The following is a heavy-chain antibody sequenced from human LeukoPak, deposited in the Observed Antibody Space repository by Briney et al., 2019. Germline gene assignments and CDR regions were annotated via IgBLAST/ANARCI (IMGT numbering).Heavy chain of an antibody. Sequence: PGGSLRLSCAASGFIFNTYWMHWVRQAPGEGPVWVAHILNDGGSTSYADSVKGRFIISRDNAKNTLSLQMNSLRAEDTAVYYCVRHNYGYDYWGRGTPVTVSS. J-gene: IGHJ4*02. CDR2: ILNDGGST. CDR1: GFIFNTYW. V-gene: IGHV3-74*01. D-gene: IGHD5-18*01. CDR3: VRHNYGYDY.